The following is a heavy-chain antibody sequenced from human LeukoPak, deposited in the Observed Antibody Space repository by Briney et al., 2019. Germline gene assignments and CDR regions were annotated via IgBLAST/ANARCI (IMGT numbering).Heavy chain of an antibody. D-gene: IGHD3-10*01. Sequence: NPGGSLRLSCAASGFTFRSNSMNWVRQAPGKGLEWVSSISSSGSYIYYADSVKGRFTISRDNAKNSLYLQMNSLRGEDTAVYYCVRDSDRVRDYWGQGTLVTVSS. V-gene: IGHV3-21*01. CDR1: GFTFRSNS. CDR3: VRDSDRVRDY. J-gene: IGHJ4*02. CDR2: ISSSGSYI.